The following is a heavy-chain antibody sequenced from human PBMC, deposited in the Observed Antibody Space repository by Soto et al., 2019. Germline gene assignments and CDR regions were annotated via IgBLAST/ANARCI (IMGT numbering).Heavy chain of an antibody. CDR1: GLTFSTYA. Sequence: PGGSLRLSCAASGLTFSTYAMTWVRQAPGKGLQWVSVISGSGGDTYYADSVKGRFTISRDNAKNSLYLQMNSLRAEDTAVYYCARDKARYYYDSSGLSLSPYLSDGACFDYWGQGTLVTVSS. D-gene: IGHD3-22*01. CDR2: ISGSGGDT. J-gene: IGHJ4*02. CDR3: ARDKARYYYDSSGLSLSPYLSDGACFDY. V-gene: IGHV3-23*01.